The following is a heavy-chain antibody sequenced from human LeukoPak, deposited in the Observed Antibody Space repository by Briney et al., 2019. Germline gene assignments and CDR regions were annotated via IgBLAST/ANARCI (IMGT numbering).Heavy chain of an antibody. CDR2: IYYSGST. Sequence: AETLSLTCTVSGGSISSYYWSWIRQPPGKGLEWVGYIYYSGSTNYNPSLKSRVTIPVDTSKSHFSLKLSSVTAADTAVYYCARDLVGISSRYGMDVWGQGTTVTVSS. CDR3: ARDLVGISSRYGMDV. J-gene: IGHJ6*02. V-gene: IGHV4-59*01. CDR1: GGSISSYY. D-gene: IGHD2-15*01.